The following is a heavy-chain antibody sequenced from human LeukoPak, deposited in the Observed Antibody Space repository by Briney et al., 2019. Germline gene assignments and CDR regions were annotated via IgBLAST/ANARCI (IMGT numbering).Heavy chain of an antibody. J-gene: IGHJ4*02. CDR1: GYTFTGYY. D-gene: IGHD3-3*01. CDR3: ARDYYDFWSGYLS. Sequence: ASVKVSCKASGYTFTGYYMHWVRQAPGQGLEWMGWINPNSGGTSYAQKFQGRVTMTRDTSISTAYMELSRLRSDDTAVYYCARDYYDFWSGYLSWGQGTLVTVSS. CDR2: INPNSGGT. V-gene: IGHV1-2*02.